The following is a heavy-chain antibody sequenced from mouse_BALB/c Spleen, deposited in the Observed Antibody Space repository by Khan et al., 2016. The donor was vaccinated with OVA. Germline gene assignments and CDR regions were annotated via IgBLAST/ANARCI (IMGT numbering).Heavy chain of an antibody. Sequence: QVQLKESGAELAKPGASVKMSCKASGYTFTSYWMHWVKQRPGQGLEWIGYINPSTDYTEYNQKFKDKATLTEDKSSSTAYMQLTSLTSEDSAVYYCTNHGSSSAWFTYWGQGTLVTVSA. CDR3: TNHGSSSAWFTY. V-gene: IGHV1-7*01. CDR2: INPSTDYT. CDR1: GYTFTSYW. J-gene: IGHJ3*01. D-gene: IGHD1-1*01.